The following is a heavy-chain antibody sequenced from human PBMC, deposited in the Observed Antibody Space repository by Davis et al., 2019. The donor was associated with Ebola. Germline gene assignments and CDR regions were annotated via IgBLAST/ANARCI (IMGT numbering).Heavy chain of an antibody. J-gene: IGHJ5*02. CDR2: ISGSGDTT. V-gene: IGHV3-23*01. CDR3: ANQLLFFPAKA. Sequence: GESLKISCAASGSTFSGYALSWVRQAPGKGLEWLSSISGSGDTTYYADSVRGRFSLSRDNSKNTLYLQMNSLRAEDTAVYYCANQLLFFPAKAWGQGTLVTVSS. CDR1: GSTFSGYA. D-gene: IGHD2-2*01.